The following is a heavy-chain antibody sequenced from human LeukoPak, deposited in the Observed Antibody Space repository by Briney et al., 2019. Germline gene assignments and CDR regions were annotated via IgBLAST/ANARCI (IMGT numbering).Heavy chain of an antibody. J-gene: IGHJ4*02. D-gene: IGHD2-2*01. V-gene: IGHV5-51*01. CDR1: GYSFTSYW. CDR3: ARRAKLGYCSSTSCSYYFDY. CDR2: IYPGDSDT. Sequence: GESLEISCKGSGYSFTSYWIGWVRQMPGKGLEWMGIIYPGDSDTRYSPSFQGQVTISADKCISTAYLQWSSLKASDTAMYYCARRAKLGYCSSTSCSYYFDYWGQGTLVTVSS.